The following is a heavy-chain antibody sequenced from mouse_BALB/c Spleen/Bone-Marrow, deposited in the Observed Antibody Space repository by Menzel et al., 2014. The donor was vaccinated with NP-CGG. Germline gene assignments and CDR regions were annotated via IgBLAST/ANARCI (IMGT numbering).Heavy chain of an antibody. Sequence: QVQLKESGAELVKPGASMKLSCKASGYTFTEYIIHWVKQRSGQGLEWIGWFYPGSGSIKYNEKFKDKATLTADKSSSTVYMELSRLTSEDSAVYFCARHEKANYGNYTMDYWGQGTSVTVSS. V-gene: IGHV1-62-2*01. CDR2: FYPGSGSI. CDR1: GYTFTEYI. CDR3: ARHEKANYGNYTMDY. D-gene: IGHD1-1*01. J-gene: IGHJ4*01.